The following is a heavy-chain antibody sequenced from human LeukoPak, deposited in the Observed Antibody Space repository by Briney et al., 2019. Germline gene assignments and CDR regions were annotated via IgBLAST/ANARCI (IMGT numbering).Heavy chain of an antibody. CDR2: IISSSSYI. V-gene: IGHV3-21*01. CDR1: GFTFSSYS. Sequence: GGSLRLSCAASGFTFSSYSMNWVRQAPGKGLEWVSSIISSSSYIYYADSVKGRFTISRDNAKNSLYLQMNSLRAEDTAVYYCARERHYDFWSGYPGAFDIWGQGTMVTVSS. J-gene: IGHJ3*02. CDR3: ARERHYDFWSGYPGAFDI. D-gene: IGHD3-3*01.